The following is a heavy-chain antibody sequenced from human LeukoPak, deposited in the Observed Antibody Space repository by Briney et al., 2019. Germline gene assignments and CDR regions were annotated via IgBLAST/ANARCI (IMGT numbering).Heavy chain of an antibody. J-gene: IGHJ6*03. V-gene: IGHV4-59*01. CDR3: ARVFFSYYYMDV. CDR2: ISYNWNT. CDR1: GDSISSYY. Sequence: SETLSLTCAVSGDSISSYYWGWIRQPPGQGLEWIGYISYNWNTDYNPSLKSRVTMSADMSKNQLSLKLSSVTAADTAVYYCARVFFSYYYMDVWGKGTTVTVSS.